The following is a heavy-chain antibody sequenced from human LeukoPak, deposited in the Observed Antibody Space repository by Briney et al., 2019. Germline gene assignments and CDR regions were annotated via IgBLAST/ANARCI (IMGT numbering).Heavy chain of an antibody. D-gene: IGHD1-26*01. J-gene: IGHJ3*01. CDR1: SYTFTSYG. CDR2: ISVYNGHT. CDR3: ARGGRWELPRPYAFDV. Sequence: ASVKVSCEASSYTFTSYGISWVRQAPGQGLEWLGWISVYNGHTNYAQKLQGRVTMTTDTSTTTAYMELRTLRSDDTAVYYCARGGRWELPRPYAFDVWGQGTVVTVSS. V-gene: IGHV1-18*01.